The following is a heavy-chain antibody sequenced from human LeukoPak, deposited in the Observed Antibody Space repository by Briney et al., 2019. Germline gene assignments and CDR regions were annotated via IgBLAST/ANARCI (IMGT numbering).Heavy chain of an antibody. J-gene: IGHJ5*02. CDR1: GGYIGRRNYY. CDR3: ASHLRYSSGWYNWFDP. V-gene: IGHV4-39*02. Sequence: PSETLSLTCNVSGGYIGRRNYYWGWIRQPPGKGLEWIGSVYYSGTTHYNSSLKSRVSISVDTSKNHFSLKLNSVTAADTAMYYCASHLRYSSGWYNWFDPWGKGTPVTVSS. CDR2: VYYSGTT. D-gene: IGHD6-19*01.